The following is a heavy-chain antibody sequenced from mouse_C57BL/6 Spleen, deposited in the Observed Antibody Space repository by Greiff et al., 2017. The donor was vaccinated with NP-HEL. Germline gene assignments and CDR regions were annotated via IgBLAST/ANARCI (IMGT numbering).Heavy chain of an antibody. J-gene: IGHJ2*01. CDR3: ARGITTVVATYVDYFDY. V-gene: IGHV1-58*01. D-gene: IGHD1-1*01. Sequence: VQLQQSGAELVRPGSSVKMSCKTSGYTFTSYGINWVKQRPGQGLEWIGYIYIGNGYTEYNEKFKGKATLTSDTSSSTAYMQLSSLTSEDSAIYFCARGITTVVATYVDYFDYWGQGTTLTVSS. CDR1: GYTFTSYG. CDR2: IYIGNGYT.